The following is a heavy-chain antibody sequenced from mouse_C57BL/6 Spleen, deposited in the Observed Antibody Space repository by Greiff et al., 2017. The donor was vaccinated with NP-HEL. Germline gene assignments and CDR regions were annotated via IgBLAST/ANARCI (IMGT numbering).Heavy chain of an antibody. Sequence: QVQLQQPGTELVKPGASVKLSYKASGYTFTSYWMHWEKQRPGQGLEWIGNINPSNGGTNYNEKFKSKATLTVDKSSSTAYMQLSSLTSEDSAVYYCARGGYSNPRWYFDVWGTGTTVTVSS. CDR2: INPSNGGT. CDR3: ARGGYSNPRWYFDV. V-gene: IGHV1-53*01. D-gene: IGHD2-5*01. J-gene: IGHJ1*03. CDR1: GYTFTSYW.